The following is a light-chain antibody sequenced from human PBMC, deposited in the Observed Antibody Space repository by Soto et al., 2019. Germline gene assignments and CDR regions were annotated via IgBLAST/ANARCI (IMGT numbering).Light chain of an antibody. CDR1: QSIANY. J-gene: IGKJ1*01. CDR2: AAS. Sequence: IQMTQSPSSLSASVGDRVTITCRASQSIANYLNWYQQKPGKAPKLLIYAASTLESGVPSRFSGSGSGTDFTLTISSLQPEDFATCYCQQSYNNPKTFGQGTKVDIK. V-gene: IGKV1-39*01. CDR3: QQSYNNPKT.